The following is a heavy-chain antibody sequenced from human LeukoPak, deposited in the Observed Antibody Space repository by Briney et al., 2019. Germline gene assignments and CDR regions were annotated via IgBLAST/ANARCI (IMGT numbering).Heavy chain of an antibody. V-gene: IGHV3-48*03. CDR3: SRARIAAPLLDY. CDR1: GFIFSNYE. CDR2: ISDHGKSR. J-gene: IGHJ4*02. D-gene: IGHD6-13*01. Sequence: GSLRLSCAASGFIFSNYEMNWVRQTPGKGLEWVSYISDHGKSRDYGDSVKGRFAISRDNAKNSLYLQMNSLRVEDTAVYFCSRARIAAPLLDYWGQGSLVTVSS.